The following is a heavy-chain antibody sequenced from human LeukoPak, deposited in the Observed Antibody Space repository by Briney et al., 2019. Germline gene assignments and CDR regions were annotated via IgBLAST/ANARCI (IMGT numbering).Heavy chain of an antibody. CDR1: GYTFTSYY. Sequence: ASVKVSCTASGYTFTSYYMHWVRHAPGQGLEWVGIINPSGGSTSYAQKFQGRVTITRDTYTSTVYMELSSLRSEDTDVYYCARSGSLSMVVWGKGTTVTVSP. CDR3: ARSGSLSMVV. D-gene: IGHD3-22*01. CDR2: INPSGGST. J-gene: IGHJ6*04. V-gene: IGHV1-46*01.